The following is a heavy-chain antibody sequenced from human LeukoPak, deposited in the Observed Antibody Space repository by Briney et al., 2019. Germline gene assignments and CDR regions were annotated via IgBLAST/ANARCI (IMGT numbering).Heavy chain of an antibody. V-gene: IGHV3-21*01. CDR2: ISSSSSYI. D-gene: IGHD6-6*01. CDR1: GFTFSSYS. Sequence: GGSLRLSCAASGFTFSSYSMNWVRQAPGKGLEWVSSISSSSSYIYYADSVKGRFTISRDNAKNTLYLQMNSPRAEDTAMYYCARGGIAARPDFDYWGQGTLVTVSS. CDR3: ARGGIAARPDFDY. J-gene: IGHJ4*02.